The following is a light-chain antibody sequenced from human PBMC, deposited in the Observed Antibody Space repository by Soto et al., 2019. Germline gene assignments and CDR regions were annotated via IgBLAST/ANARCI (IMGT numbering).Light chain of an antibody. J-gene: IGLJ2*01. CDR2: GNS. Sequence: QSVLTQPPSVSGAPGQRVTISCTGSSSIIGAGYDVQWYQQLPGAAPKLLIFGNSNRPSGVPDRFSGSRSGTSASLAITGLQAEDEADYFCQSYDISLSVSVIFGGGTKVTVL. CDR1: SSIIGAGYD. V-gene: IGLV1-40*01. CDR3: QSYDISLSVSVI.